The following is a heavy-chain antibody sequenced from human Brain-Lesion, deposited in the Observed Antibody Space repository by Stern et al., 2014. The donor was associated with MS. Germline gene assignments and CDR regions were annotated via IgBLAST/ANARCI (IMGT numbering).Heavy chain of an antibody. Sequence: QVQLLQPGAEVKKPGASVKVSCKVSGYTLTELSMHWVRQAPRKGLEWMGGFDTEDGETIYAQKFQGRVTMTEDTSTDTAYMELSSLRSEDTAVYYCATLSPGAGGNYYRLFDYWGQGTLVTVSS. CDR1: GYTLTELS. J-gene: IGHJ4*02. CDR2: FDTEDGET. D-gene: IGHD1-26*01. V-gene: IGHV1-24*01. CDR3: ATLSPGAGGNYYRLFDY.